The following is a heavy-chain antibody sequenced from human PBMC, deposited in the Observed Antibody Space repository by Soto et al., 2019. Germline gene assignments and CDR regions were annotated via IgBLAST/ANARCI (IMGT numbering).Heavy chain of an antibody. J-gene: IGHJ4*02. CDR2: IYYSGST. V-gene: IGHV4-30-4*01. CDR1: GGSISSGDYY. Sequence: QVQLQESGPGLVKPSQTLSLTCTVSGGSISSGDYYWSWLRRPPGKGLEWIGYIYYSGSTYYNPSLKSRVTISVDTSKNQFSLQLSSVTAADTAVYYCARVRGVTYFDYWGQGTLVTVSS. D-gene: IGHD3-10*01. CDR3: ARVRGVTYFDY.